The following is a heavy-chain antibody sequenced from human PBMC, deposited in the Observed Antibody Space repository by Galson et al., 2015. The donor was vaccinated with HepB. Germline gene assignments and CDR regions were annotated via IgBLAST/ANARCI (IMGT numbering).Heavy chain of an antibody. D-gene: IGHD6-6*01. Sequence: SLRLSCAASGFTFSSYAMNWVRQAPGKGLEWVSAISGSGGSTYYADSVKGRFTISRDNSKNTLYLQMNSLRAEDTAVYYCAKGPMYSSSPSLFDYWGQGTLVTVSS. V-gene: IGHV3-23*01. J-gene: IGHJ4*02. CDR1: GFTFSSYA. CDR3: AKGPMYSSSPSLFDY. CDR2: ISGSGGST.